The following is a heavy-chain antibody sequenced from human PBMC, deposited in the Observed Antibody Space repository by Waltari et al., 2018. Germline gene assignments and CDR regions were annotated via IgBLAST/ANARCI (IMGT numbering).Heavy chain of an antibody. V-gene: IGHV3-23*01. CDR1: GFTFIGYP. CDR3: AKWGGSYWLSPPLSDS. Sequence: EVQLLESGGGLVQPGGSLRLSCAASGFTFIGYPLSWVRQAPGKGLEWVSRISGSGGSTYYADSVKGRFTISRDNSKNTLYLQMNSLRAEDTAVYYCAKWGGSYWLSPPLSDSWGQGTLVTVSS. D-gene: IGHD1-26*01. J-gene: IGHJ5*01. CDR2: ISGSGGST.